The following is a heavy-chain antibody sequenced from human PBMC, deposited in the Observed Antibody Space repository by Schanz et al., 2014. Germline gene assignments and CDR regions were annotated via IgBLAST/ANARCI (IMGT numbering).Heavy chain of an antibody. Sequence: EVQLVESGGGLVKPGGSLRLSCAASGFTFSDAWMTWVRQAPGKGLEWISYISSSSSTIYYTDSVKGRFTISRDNAKNSLYLQMNGLRAEDTAVYYCARPSDSSWYMDVWGKGTTVTVSS. J-gene: IGHJ6*03. CDR2: ISSSSSTI. CDR1: GFTFSDAW. D-gene: IGHD2-21*02. V-gene: IGHV3-48*04. CDR3: ARPSDSSWYMDV.